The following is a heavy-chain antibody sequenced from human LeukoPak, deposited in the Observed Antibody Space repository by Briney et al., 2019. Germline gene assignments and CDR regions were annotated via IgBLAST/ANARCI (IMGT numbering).Heavy chain of an antibody. J-gene: IGHJ6*03. Sequence: PGGSLRLSCEASGFSFSDYGMHWVRQAPGKGLEWVAFIRYNGDNKYYADSVKGRFTVSRDNSQSTLYLKMNSLRVEDTAVYYCAKRVVIRSTDYFYYYIHVWGKGTTVTVSS. CDR1: GFSFSDYG. CDR3: AKRVVIRSTDYFYYYIHV. D-gene: IGHD3-3*01. V-gene: IGHV3-30*02. CDR2: IRYNGDNK.